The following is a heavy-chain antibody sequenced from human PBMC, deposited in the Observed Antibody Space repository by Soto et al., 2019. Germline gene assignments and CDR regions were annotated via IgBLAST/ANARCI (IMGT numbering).Heavy chain of an antibody. CDR2: IIPILGIA. V-gene: IGHV1-69*02. Sequence: SVKVSCKASGGTFSSYTISWVRQAPGQGLEWMGRIIPILGIANYAQKFQGRVTITADKSTSTAYMELSSLRSEDTAVYYCARGYGSGSYNHYWGQGTLVTVSS. D-gene: IGHD3-10*01. J-gene: IGHJ4*02. CDR1: GGTFSSYT. CDR3: ARGYGSGSYNHY.